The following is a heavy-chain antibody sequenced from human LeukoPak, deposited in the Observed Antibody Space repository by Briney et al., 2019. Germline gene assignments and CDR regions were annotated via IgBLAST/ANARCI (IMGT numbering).Heavy chain of an antibody. Sequence: GGSLRLSCAASGFTFSSYGMYWVRQAPGKGLEWVAFVRYDGSNKYYADSVKGRFTISRDNAKNSLYLQMNSLRAEDTAVYYCARDRGNDFNSYFFDYWGQGILVTVSS. J-gene: IGHJ4*02. CDR3: ARDRGNDFNSYFFDY. CDR1: GFTFSSYG. V-gene: IGHV3-30*02. CDR2: VRYDGSNK. D-gene: IGHD2-21*02.